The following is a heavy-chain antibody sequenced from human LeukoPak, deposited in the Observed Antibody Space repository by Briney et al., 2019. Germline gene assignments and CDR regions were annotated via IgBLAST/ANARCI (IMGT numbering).Heavy chain of an antibody. CDR3: ARASGYGSSWTYYGMDV. J-gene: IGHJ6*02. D-gene: IGHD6-13*01. CDR1: GGSISSSSYY. Sequence: PSETLSLTCTVSGGSISSSSYYWGWIRQPPGKGLEWIGSIYYSGSTNYNPSLKSRVTISADTSKNQFSLKLSSVTAADTAVYYCARASGYGSSWTYYGMDVWGQGTTVTVSS. V-gene: IGHV4-39*07. CDR2: IYYSGST.